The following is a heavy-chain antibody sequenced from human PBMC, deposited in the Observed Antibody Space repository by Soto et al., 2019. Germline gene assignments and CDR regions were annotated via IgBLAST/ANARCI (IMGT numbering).Heavy chain of an antibody. D-gene: IGHD3-3*01. Sequence: PTQTLTLTCTFSGFSLSTSGMRVSWIRQPPGKALEWLARIDWDDDKFYSTSLKTRLTISKDTSKNQVVLTMTNMDPVDTATYYCARSLYYDFWSGYYGGYFDYWGQGTLVTVSS. V-gene: IGHV2-70*04. CDR2: IDWDDDK. CDR1: GFSLSTSGMR. J-gene: IGHJ4*02. CDR3: ARSLYYDFWSGYYGGYFDY.